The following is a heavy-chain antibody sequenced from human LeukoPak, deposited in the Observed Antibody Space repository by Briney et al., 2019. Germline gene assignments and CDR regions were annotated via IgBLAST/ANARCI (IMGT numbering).Heavy chain of an antibody. V-gene: IGHV4-30-4*01. CDR2: IYYSEST. J-gene: IGHJ4*02. D-gene: IGHD5-12*01. CDR3: ARALATPYYFDY. Sequence: TASQTPSLTCTVSGGSISSGDYYWSWIRQPPGKGLEWIGYIYYSESTNYNPSLKSRVTISVDTSKNQFSLKLSSVTAADTAVYYCARALATPYYFDYWGQGTLVTVSS. CDR1: GGSISSGDYY.